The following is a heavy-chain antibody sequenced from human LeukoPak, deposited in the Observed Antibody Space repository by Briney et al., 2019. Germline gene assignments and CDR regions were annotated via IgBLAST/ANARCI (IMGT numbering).Heavy chain of an antibody. CDR2: INHSGST. CDR3: ARTPQKTVTTDY. Sequence: SETLSLTCAVYGGSFSGYYWSWIRQPPGKGLEWIGEINHSGSTNYNPSFKSRVTISVDTSKNQFSLKLSSVTAADTAVYYCARTPQKTVTTDYWGQGTLVTVSS. D-gene: IGHD4-11*01. CDR1: GGSFSGYY. J-gene: IGHJ4*02. V-gene: IGHV4-34*01.